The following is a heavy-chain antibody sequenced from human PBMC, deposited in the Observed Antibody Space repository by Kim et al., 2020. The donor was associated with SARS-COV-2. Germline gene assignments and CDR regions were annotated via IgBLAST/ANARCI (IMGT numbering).Heavy chain of an antibody. CDR1: GFGFGGYA. J-gene: IGHJ6*02. CDR3: AKEISGSYRMGV. D-gene: IGHD6-25*01. Sequence: GGSLRLSCAASGFGFGGYAMHWVREAPGKGLEWVSGISSNSDSKTYGDSVKGRFTISRDNSKNSLYLQMNSLRAEDTALYYCAKEISGSYRMGVWGQGTTVIVS. V-gene: IGHV3-9*01. CDR2: ISSNSDSK.